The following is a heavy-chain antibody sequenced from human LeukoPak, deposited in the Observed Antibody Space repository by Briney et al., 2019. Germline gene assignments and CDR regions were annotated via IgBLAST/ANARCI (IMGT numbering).Heavy chain of an antibody. V-gene: IGHV1-69*01. CDR1: GGTFSSYA. CDR2: IIPIFGTA. Sequence: GASVKVSCKASGGTFSSYAISWVRQAPGQGLEWMGGIIPIFGTANYAQKFQGRVTITADESTSTAYMELSSLRSDDTAVYYCARARAGGYYPNFDYWGQGTLVTVSS. D-gene: IGHD3-22*01. CDR3: ARARAGGYYPNFDY. J-gene: IGHJ4*02.